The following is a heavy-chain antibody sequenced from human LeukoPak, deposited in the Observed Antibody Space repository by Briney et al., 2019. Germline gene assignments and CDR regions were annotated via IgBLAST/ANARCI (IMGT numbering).Heavy chain of an antibody. CDR1: GYTFSSYG. J-gene: IGHJ3*02. Sequence: EASVKVSCKTSGYTFSSYGITWVRQAPGQGLEWVGWIRGDNGDTNYAQKFQGRVTMTRDMSTSTVYMELSSLRSEDTAVYYCARDRSSGGDAFDIWGQGTMATVSS. V-gene: IGHV1-18*01. CDR3: ARDRSSGGDAFDI. D-gene: IGHD6-19*01. CDR2: IRGDNGDT.